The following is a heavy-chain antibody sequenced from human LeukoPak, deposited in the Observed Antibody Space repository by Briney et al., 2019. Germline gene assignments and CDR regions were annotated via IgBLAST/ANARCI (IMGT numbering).Heavy chain of an antibody. J-gene: IGHJ5*02. CDR2: ISAYKGNT. CDR1: GYTFISYG. CDR3: ARVRGRSNWFDP. V-gene: IGHV1-18*04. Sequence: ASVKVSCKASGYTFISYGISRVRQAPGQGLEWMGWISAYKGNTKYAQKFQGRVTMTTDTSTSTAYMELRSLRSDDTAVYYCARVRGRSNWFDPWGQGTLVTVSS. D-gene: IGHD3-16*01.